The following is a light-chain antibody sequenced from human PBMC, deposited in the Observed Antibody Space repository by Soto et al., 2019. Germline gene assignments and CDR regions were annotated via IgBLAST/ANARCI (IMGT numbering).Light chain of an antibody. CDR3: QQYGSSPLT. J-gene: IGKJ1*01. CDR1: ERLSSVY. CDR2: GAS. V-gene: IGKV3-20*01. Sequence: EIVLTQSPGTLSLSPGERATLSCRASERLSSVYLAWYQQKPGQAPRLLIYGASSRATGIPDRFSGSGSGTDFTLTISRLDPEDFAVYYCQQYGSSPLTFGQGTKVDIK.